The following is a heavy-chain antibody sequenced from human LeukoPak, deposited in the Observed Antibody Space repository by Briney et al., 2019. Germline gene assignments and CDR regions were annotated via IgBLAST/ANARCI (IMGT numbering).Heavy chain of an antibody. CDR1: GHSISSGYY. D-gene: IGHD6-19*01. J-gene: IGHJ4*02. CDR3: ARSTYSSGWYWDY. CDR2: FCHSGST. V-gene: IGHV4-38-2*01. Sequence: SETLSLTCAVSGHSISSGYYWGWIRQPPGKGLEWIGSFCHSGSTDHNPSLKSRVTISADTSKNQFALKLSSVTAADTAVYYCARSTYSSGWYWDYWGQGTLVTVSS.